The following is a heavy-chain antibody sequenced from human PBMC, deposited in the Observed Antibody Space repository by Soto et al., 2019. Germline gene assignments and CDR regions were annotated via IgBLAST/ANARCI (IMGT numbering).Heavy chain of an antibody. Sequence: EVQLLESGGGLVQPGGSLRLSCAASGFTFSSYPMSWVRQAPGKGLEWVSTISGSGVTEYYADSMKGRFTISRDNSKNMLYLQLHSLRADDTAVYYCAKVANTVTAFNWFDPWGQGTLVTVSS. D-gene: IGHD4-17*01. CDR1: GFTFSSYP. CDR3: AKVANTVTAFNWFDP. J-gene: IGHJ5*02. V-gene: IGHV3-23*01. CDR2: ISGSGVTE.